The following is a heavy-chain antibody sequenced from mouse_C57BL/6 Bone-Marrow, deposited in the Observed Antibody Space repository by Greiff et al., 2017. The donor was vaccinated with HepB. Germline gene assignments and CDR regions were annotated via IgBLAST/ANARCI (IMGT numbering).Heavy chain of an antibody. D-gene: IGHD1-1*01. CDR1: GFNIKDYY. CDR3: TPFITTVSRDY. V-gene: IGHV14-1*01. CDR2: IDPEDGDT. Sequence: EVQLQESGAELVRPGASVKLSSTASGFNIKDYYMHWVKQRPEQGLEWIGRIDPEDGDTEYAPKFQGKATMTADTSSNTAYLQLSSLTSEDTAVYYCTPFITTVSRDYWGQGTTLTVSS. J-gene: IGHJ2*01.